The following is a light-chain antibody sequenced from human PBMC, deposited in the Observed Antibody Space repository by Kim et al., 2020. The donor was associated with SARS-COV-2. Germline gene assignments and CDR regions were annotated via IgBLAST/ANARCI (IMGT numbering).Light chain of an antibody. V-gene: IGLV6-57*01. CDR1: SGRLASNY. CDR2: EDS. Sequence: KTVTISCTRSSGRLASNYVQWYQQRPCSSPTTVIYEDSQRPSGVPDRFSGSIDSSSNSASLTISGLKTEDEADYFCQSYDSSNLWVFGGGTKLTVL. CDR3: QSYDSSNLWV. J-gene: IGLJ3*02.